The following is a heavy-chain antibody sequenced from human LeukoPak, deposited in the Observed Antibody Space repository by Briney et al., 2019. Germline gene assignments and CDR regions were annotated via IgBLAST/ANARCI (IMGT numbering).Heavy chain of an antibody. Sequence: PSETLSLTCTVSGGSISSSSYYWGWIRQPPGKGLEWIGSIYYSGSTYYNPSLKSRVTISVDTSKNQFSLKLSSVTAADTAVYYCARGQNYDFWSGYYGTFDYWGQGTLVTVSS. J-gene: IGHJ4*02. V-gene: IGHV4-39*01. CDR3: ARGQNYDFWSGYYGTFDY. CDR1: GGSISSSSYY. CDR2: IYYSGST. D-gene: IGHD3-3*01.